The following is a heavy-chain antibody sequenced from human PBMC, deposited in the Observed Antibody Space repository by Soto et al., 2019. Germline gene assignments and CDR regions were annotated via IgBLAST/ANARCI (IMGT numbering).Heavy chain of an antibody. J-gene: IGHJ6*03. D-gene: IGHD3-10*01. CDR1: GGSFSGYY. CDR2: INHSGST. Sequence: SETLSLTCAVYGGSFSGYYWSWIRQPPGKGLEWIGEINHSGSTNYNPSLKSRVTISVDTSKNQFSLKLSSVTAADTAVYYCARSRFTRVRGVIPYYMDVWGKGTTVTVSS. V-gene: IGHV4-34*01. CDR3: ARSRFTRVRGVIPYYMDV.